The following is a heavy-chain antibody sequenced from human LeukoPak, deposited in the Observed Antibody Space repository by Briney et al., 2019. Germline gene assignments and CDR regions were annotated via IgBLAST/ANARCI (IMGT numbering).Heavy chain of an antibody. J-gene: IGHJ4*02. V-gene: IGHV3-7*01. CDR2: IKQDGSEK. CDR3: ARDRYIQVSPVAGYFDY. D-gene: IGHD6-19*01. Sequence: GGSLRLSCAASGFTSSRYWMSWVRQAPGKGLEWVANIKQDGSEKYYEDSVKGRFTISRDNAKNSLYLQMDSLRAEDTAVYYCARDRYIQVSPVAGYFDYWGQETLVTVSS. CDR1: GFTSSRYW.